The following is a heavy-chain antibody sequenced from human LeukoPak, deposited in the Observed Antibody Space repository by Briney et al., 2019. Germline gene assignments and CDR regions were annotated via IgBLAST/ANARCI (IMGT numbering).Heavy chain of an antibody. J-gene: IGHJ6*02. CDR1: GFTFSSYA. CDR3: ARAYCSSTSCYPGYYYYGMDV. Sequence: GGSLRLSCAASGFTFSSYAMHWVRQAPGKGLEWVAVISYDGSNKYYADSGKGRFTISRDNSKNTLYLQMNSLRAEDTAVYYCARAYCSSTSCYPGYYYYGMDVWGQGTTVTVSS. CDR2: ISYDGSNK. V-gene: IGHV3-30-3*01. D-gene: IGHD2-2*01.